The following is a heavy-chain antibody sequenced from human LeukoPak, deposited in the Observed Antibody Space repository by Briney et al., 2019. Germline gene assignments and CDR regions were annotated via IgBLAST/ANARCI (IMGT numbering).Heavy chain of an antibody. Sequence: SETLSLTCTVSGGSVSSGSYYWNWIRQSPSRGLEWLGRTYYRSKWYNDYAVSVKSRITINPDTSKNQFSLQLNSVTPEDTAVYYCAREGLDSRGYDYGYYFDYWGQGTLVTVSS. CDR2: TYYRSKWYN. D-gene: IGHD5-12*01. CDR1: GGSVSSGSYY. CDR3: AREGLDSRGYDYGYYFDY. J-gene: IGHJ4*02. V-gene: IGHV6-1*01.